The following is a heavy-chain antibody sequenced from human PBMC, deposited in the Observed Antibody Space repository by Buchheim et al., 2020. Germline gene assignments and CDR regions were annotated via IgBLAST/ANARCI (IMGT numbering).Heavy chain of an antibody. CDR1: DGSFSGYS. CDR2: ITNFGGT. CDR3: ARGSYPRLQVWLTA. D-gene: IGHD3-9*01. V-gene: IGHV4-34*05. J-gene: IGHJ5*02. Sequence: QVQLQQWGAGHLKPSETLSLTCDGYDGSFSGYSWAWVRQPLGKGLEWIGEITNFGGTNYNPSLSSRATISGDSSKRQLFLKLKSVTAADTAVYYCARGSYPRLQVWLTAWGQGSL.